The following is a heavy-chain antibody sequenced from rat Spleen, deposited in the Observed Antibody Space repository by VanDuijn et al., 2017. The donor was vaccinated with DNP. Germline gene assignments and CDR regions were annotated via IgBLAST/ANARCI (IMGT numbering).Heavy chain of an antibody. CDR3: AREQHYHFDY. D-gene: IGHD1-4*01. V-gene: IGHV5-46*01. CDR2: ISHTDDTT. CDR1: GFTFSNFP. Sequence: EVQLVESGGGLVQPGRSMKLSCAASGFTFSNFPMAWVRQTPKKGLEWVAIISHTDDTTYYPDSVKGRFTISRDNAYSSLYLQMNSLNSEDTATYYCAREQHYHFDYWGQGVMVTVSS. J-gene: IGHJ2*01.